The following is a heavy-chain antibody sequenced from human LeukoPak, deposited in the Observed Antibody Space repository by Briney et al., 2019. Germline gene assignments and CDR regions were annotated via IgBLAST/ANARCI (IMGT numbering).Heavy chain of an antibody. CDR1: GYSISSGYY. J-gene: IGHJ5*02. CDR2: IYYSGST. V-gene: IGHV4-38-2*02. CDR3: AREVWTPLWFGELSWFDP. D-gene: IGHD3-10*01. Sequence: RSSETLSLTCTVSGYSISSGYYWGWIRQPPGKGLEWIGSIYYSGSTNYNPSLKSRVTISVDTSKNQFSLKLSSVTAADTAVYYCAREVWTPLWFGELSWFDPWGQGTLVTVSS.